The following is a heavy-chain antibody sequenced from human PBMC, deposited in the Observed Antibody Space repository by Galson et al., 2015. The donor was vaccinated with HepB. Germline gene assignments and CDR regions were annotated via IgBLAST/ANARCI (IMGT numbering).Heavy chain of an antibody. Sequence: SVKVSCKAPGGTFSNYATDWVRQAPGQGLEWIGGIIPLFGTANYAQVFQGRVTIAADKSTSTVYMELSSLRPEDTAVYYCARGYDSGSYYYHYWGQGSLVTVSS. CDR1: GGTFSNYA. D-gene: IGHD3-10*01. CDR3: ARGYDSGSYYYHY. CDR2: IIPLFGTA. J-gene: IGHJ4*02. V-gene: IGHV1-69*06.